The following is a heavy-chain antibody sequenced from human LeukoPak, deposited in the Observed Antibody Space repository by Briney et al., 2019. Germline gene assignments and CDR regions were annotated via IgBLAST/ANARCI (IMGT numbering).Heavy chain of an antibody. CDR2: IYYSGST. CDR1: GGSISSYY. D-gene: IGHD5-18*01. V-gene: IGHV4-59*01. J-gene: IGHJ4*02. Sequence: SGTLSLTCPVSGGSISSYYWSWIRQPPGKGLEWIGYIYYSGSTNYNPSLKSRVTISVDTSKNLFSLKLSSVTAADTAVYYCARGYSYGYYHFDYWGQGTLVTVSS. CDR3: ARGYSYGYYHFDY.